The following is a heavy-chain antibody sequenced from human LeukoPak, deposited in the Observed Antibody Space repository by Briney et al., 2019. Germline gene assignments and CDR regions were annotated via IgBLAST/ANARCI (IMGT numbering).Heavy chain of an antibody. CDR2: INHSGST. Sequence: PSETLSLTCAVYGGSFSGYYWSWIRQPPGKGLEWIGEINHSGSTNYNPSLKSRVTISVDTSKNQFSLKLSSVTAADTAVYYCATLDCSSTSCPLDYWGQGTLVTVSS. V-gene: IGHV4-34*01. CDR3: ATLDCSSTSCPLDY. CDR1: GGSFSGYY. J-gene: IGHJ4*02. D-gene: IGHD2-2*01.